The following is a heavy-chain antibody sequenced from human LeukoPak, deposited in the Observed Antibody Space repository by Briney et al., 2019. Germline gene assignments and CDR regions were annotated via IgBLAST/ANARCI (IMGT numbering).Heavy chain of an antibody. CDR1: GYSFTSYW. Sequence: GESLKISCKGSGYSFTSYWIGWVRQMPGKGLEWMGIIYPGDSDTRYSPSFQGQVTISADKSISTAYLQWSSLKASDTAMYYCARTKASNDYGDNPYYYYGMDVWGQGTTVTVSS. D-gene: IGHD4-17*01. CDR3: ARTKASNDYGDNPYYYYGMDV. V-gene: IGHV5-51*01. CDR2: IYPGDSDT. J-gene: IGHJ6*02.